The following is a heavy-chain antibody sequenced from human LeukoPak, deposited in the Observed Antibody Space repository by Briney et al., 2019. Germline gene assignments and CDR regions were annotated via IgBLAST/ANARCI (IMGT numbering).Heavy chain of an antibody. CDR1: GYTFTGYY. Sequence: ASVTVSCKASGYTFTGYYMHWVRQAPGQGLEWMGWINPNSGGTNYAQKFQGRVTMTRDTSISTAYMELSRLRSDDTAVYYCASRDIVVVPAAIGTYYYMDVWGKGTTVTVSS. V-gene: IGHV1-2*02. D-gene: IGHD2-2*02. CDR3: ASRDIVVVPAAIGTYYYMDV. J-gene: IGHJ6*03. CDR2: INPNSGGT.